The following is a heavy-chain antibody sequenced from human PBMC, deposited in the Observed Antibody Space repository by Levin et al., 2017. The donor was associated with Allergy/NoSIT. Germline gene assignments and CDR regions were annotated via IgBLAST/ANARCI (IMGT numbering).Heavy chain of an antibody. J-gene: IGHJ5*02. Sequence: ASVKVSCKVSGYTLTELSMHWVRQAPGKGLEWMGGFDPEDGETIYAQKFQGRVTMTEDTSTDTAYMELSSLRSEDTAVYYCATATLGYCSGGSCYSSRWFDPWGQGTLVTVSS. CDR3: ATATLGYCSGGSCYSSRWFDP. CDR2: FDPEDGET. V-gene: IGHV1-24*01. CDR1: GYTLTELS. D-gene: IGHD2-15*01.